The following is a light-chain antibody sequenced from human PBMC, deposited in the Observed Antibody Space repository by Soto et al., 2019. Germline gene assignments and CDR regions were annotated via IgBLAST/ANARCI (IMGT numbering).Light chain of an antibody. CDR3: QHCDDSLWT. CDR1: QSVRSSY. Sequence: EIVLTQSPGTLSLSPGERATLSCRASQSVRSSYLVWYQHKPGQAPRLLIYGASSRAPGIPDRFSGSGSGTDFTLTSNRLEPEDFAVYYWQHCDDSLWTFGQGTKVQIK. CDR2: GAS. J-gene: IGKJ1*01. V-gene: IGKV3-20*01.